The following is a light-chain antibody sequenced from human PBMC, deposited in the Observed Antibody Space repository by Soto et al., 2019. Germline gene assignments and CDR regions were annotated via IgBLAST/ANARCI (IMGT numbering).Light chain of an antibody. CDR1: NIGNKS. Sequence: SYELTQPPSVSVAPGQTAMITCGGNNIGNKSVHWYQQRPGQAPVLVVYDDSDRPSGIPDRLSGSNSENTATLTISRVEAGDEADFYCQVCDSSSDDCSDPTSDRWVFGGGTKVTVL. J-gene: IGLJ3*02. CDR3: QVCDSSSDDCSDPTSDRWV. V-gene: IGLV3-21*02. CDR2: DDS.